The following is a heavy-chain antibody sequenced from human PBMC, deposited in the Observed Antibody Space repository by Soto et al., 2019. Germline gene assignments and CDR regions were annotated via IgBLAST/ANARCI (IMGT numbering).Heavy chain of an antibody. Sequence: ASVKVSCKTSGYTFAAYYIHWIRQAPGQGLEWMGWINPNSGGTNYAQKFQGRVTMTRDTSISTAYMELSRLRSDDTAVYYCARDIYEGITMVRGPFDYWGQGTLVTVSS. D-gene: IGHD3-10*01. J-gene: IGHJ4*02. V-gene: IGHV1-2*02. CDR1: GYTFAAYY. CDR2: INPNSGGT. CDR3: ARDIYEGITMVRGPFDY.